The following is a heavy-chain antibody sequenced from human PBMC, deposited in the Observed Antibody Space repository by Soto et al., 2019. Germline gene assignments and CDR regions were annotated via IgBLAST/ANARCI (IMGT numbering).Heavy chain of an antibody. D-gene: IGHD2-2*01. CDR2: IYNNGRT. CDR1: GGSISSSS. V-gene: IGHV4-59*01. CDR3: ARARFCTSTSCYHYFDF. J-gene: IGHJ4*02. Sequence: SETLSLTCTVSGGSISSSSWSWIRQPPGRGLEWIGYIYNNGRTDYNPSLKSRVTVSVDTSKNHFSLKLSSVTPADTAVYYCARARFCTSTSCYHYFDFWGQGTLVTVSS.